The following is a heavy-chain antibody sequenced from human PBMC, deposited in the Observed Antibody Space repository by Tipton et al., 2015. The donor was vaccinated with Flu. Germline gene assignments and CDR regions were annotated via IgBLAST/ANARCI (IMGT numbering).Heavy chain of an antibody. V-gene: IGHV4-39*07. J-gene: IGHJ3*02. Sequence: TLSLTCTVSGGSISSSSHYWGWIRQAPGRGLEWVGSIYYTGYPYYNSSLKSRLAMSIDTSKNQFSLKLSSVTAADTAVYYCARGYCSGGNCYNAFDIWGQGTMVTVSS. CDR3: ARGYCSGGNCYNAFDI. D-gene: IGHD2-15*01. CDR2: IYYTGYP. CDR1: GGSISSSSHY.